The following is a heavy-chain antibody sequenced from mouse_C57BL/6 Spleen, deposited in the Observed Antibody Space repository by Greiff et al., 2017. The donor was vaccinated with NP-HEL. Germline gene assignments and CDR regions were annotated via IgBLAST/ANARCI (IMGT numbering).Heavy chain of an antibody. CDR2: IYPRDGST. CDR3: ARERFSTAYYFDY. J-gene: IGHJ2*01. CDR1: GYTFPDHT. Sequence: VQLPQSDAELVKPGASVKISCKVSGYTFPDHTIHWMKQRPEQGLEWIGYIYPRDGSTKYNEKFKGKATLTADKSSSTAYMQLNSLTSEDSAVYFCARERFSTAYYFDYWGQGTTLTVSS. V-gene: IGHV1-78*01. D-gene: IGHD5-1*01.